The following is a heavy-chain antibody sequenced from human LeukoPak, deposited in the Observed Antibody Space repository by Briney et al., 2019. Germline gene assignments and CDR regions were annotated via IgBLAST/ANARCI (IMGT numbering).Heavy chain of an antibody. V-gene: IGHV3-23*01. D-gene: IGHD3-10*01. CDR1: RFTFTRHA. J-gene: IGHJ4*02. CDR2: TGLESVHT. Sequence: GGPLRLSCAASRFTFTRHAMSWAPQAPGKGVEGVSTTGLESVHTLCAVSVQGRFTVSRDNSRNTLDLQMDNLTVDHTAIYYCVRGDDIGKHPTRAYYFDIWGQGTLVSVSS. CDR3: VRGDDIGKHPTRAYYFDI.